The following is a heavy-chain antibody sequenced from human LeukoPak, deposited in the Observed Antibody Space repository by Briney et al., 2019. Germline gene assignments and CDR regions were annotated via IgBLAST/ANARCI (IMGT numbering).Heavy chain of an antibody. CDR2: IYSDGST. Sequence: PGGSLRLSCAASGFTVSSHYMTWVRQAPGKGLEWVSVIYSDGSTYYADSVKGRFTISRDTSRNTLYHQMNSLRAEDTAVYYCARDRVTRGYSYGIPLYGMDVWGQGTTVTVSS. D-gene: IGHD5-18*01. V-gene: IGHV3-53*01. J-gene: IGHJ6*02. CDR1: GFTVSSHY. CDR3: ARDRVTRGYSYGIPLYGMDV.